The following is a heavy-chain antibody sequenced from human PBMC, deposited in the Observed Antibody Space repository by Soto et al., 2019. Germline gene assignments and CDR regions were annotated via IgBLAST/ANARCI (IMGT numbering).Heavy chain of an antibody. J-gene: IGHJ3*01. D-gene: IGHD3-16*02. CDR1: GGSISSYY. Sequence: SETLSLTYTVSGGSISSYYWSWIRQPPGKGLEWIGYIFYSGSTNYTPSLKSRVTISVDTSKNQFSLKLSSVTAADTAVYYCARLYGLDAFDFWGQGTMVTVSS. CDR2: IFYSGST. CDR3: ARLYGLDAFDF. V-gene: IGHV4-59*08.